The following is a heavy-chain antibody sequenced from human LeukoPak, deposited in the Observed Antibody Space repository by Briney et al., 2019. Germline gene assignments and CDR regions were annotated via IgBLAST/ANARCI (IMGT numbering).Heavy chain of an antibody. V-gene: IGHV1-18*01. J-gene: IGHJ3*02. D-gene: IGHD6-13*01. CDR3: ARDQSVRLLQTSSTYFKHVFAI. Sequence: SVNLSCKTSGYTFTNYGISWVRHAPGLGLEWMGWISAYNGNTNYAQKVQGRLTMTTHTPTSKDYRELRRLRFDDTAVYYCARDQSVRLLQTSSTYFKHVFAIWGQGSMVTVSS. CDR1: GYTFTNYG. CDR2: ISAYNGNT.